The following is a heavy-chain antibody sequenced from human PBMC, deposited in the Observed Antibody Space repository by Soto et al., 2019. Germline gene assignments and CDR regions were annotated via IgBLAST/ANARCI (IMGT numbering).Heavy chain of an antibody. Sequence: QVQLVQSGAEVKKPGASVKVSCKASGFTFSAYYIYWVRQAPGQGLEWIGWINPNSGGTNNAQKFRGRVTMTRDTSTSTVYMELSALISDDTAVYYCARSLLDEYSSSWRSAYYGMDVWGQGTTVTVSS. J-gene: IGHJ6*02. CDR1: GFTFSAYY. CDR3: ARSLLDEYSSSWRSAYYGMDV. D-gene: IGHD6-13*01. CDR2: INPNSGGT. V-gene: IGHV1-2*02.